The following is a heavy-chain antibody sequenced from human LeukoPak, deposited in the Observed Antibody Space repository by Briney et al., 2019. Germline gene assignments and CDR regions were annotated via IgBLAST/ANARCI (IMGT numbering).Heavy chain of an antibody. CDR1: GFTFSGSA. J-gene: IGHJ4*02. V-gene: IGHV3-73*01. CDR3: TKPAAGMESGDY. D-gene: IGHD6-13*01. Sequence: GGSLRLSCAASGFTFSGSAMHWVRQASGKGLEWVGRIRSKANSYATAYAASVKGRFTISRDDSKNTAYLQMNSLKTEDTAVYYCTKPAAGMESGDYWGQGTLVTVSS. CDR2: IRSKANSYAT.